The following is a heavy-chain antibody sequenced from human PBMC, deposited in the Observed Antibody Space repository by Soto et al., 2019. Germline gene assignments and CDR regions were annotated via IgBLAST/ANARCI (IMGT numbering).Heavy chain of an antibody. Sequence: PGGSLRLSCAASGFTVSSNYMSWVRQAPGKGLEWVSVIYSGGSTYYADSVKGRFTISRDNSKNTLYLQMNSLRAEDTAVYYCARSTTPPDYYYYYGMDVWGQGTMVTVSS. J-gene: IGHJ6*02. CDR2: IYSGGST. V-gene: IGHV3-66*01. CDR3: ARSTTPPDYYYYYGMDV. CDR1: GFTVSSNY. D-gene: IGHD1-26*01.